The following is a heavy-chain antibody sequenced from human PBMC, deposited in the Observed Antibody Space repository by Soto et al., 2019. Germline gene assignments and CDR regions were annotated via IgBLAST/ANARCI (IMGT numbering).Heavy chain of an antibody. CDR3: AKDYQITIFGVVILAGNFDY. J-gene: IGHJ4*02. D-gene: IGHD3-3*01. Sequence: PGGSLRLSCAASGFTFSSYAMSWVRQAPGKGLEWVSAISGSGGSTYYADSVKGRFTISRDNSKNTLYLQMNSLRAEDTAVYYCAKDYQITIFGVVILAGNFDYWGEGT. CDR1: GFTFSSYA. V-gene: IGHV3-23*01. CDR2: ISGSGGST.